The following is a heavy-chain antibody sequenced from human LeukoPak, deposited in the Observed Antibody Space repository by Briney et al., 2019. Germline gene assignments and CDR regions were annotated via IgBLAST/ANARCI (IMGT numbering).Heavy chain of an antibody. CDR1: GFTFRSYA. J-gene: IGHJ4*02. Sequence: PGGSLRLSCAASGFTFRSYAMHWVRQAPGKGLVWVSRVKSDGSSTTYADSMKGRFTISRDNARNTLYLQMKGLRAEDTAVYYCARDGFLGPVTAYLDYWGQGTPVTVSS. CDR2: VKSDGSST. CDR3: ARDGFLGPVTAYLDY. V-gene: IGHV3-74*01. D-gene: IGHD2-21*02.